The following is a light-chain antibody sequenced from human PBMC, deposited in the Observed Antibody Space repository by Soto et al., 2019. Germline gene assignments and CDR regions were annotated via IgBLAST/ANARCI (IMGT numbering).Light chain of an antibody. V-gene: IGLV2-8*01. CDR1: SSDVGGYNF. CDR2: EVS. J-gene: IGLJ2*01. Sequence: QSALTQPPSASGSPGQSVTISCTGTSSDVGGYNFVSWYQQHPGKAPKLMIYEVSQRPSGVPDRFSGSKSGNTASLTVSGLQDEDEGDYYCSSYAGSSSVIFGGGTKLTVL. CDR3: SSYAGSSSVI.